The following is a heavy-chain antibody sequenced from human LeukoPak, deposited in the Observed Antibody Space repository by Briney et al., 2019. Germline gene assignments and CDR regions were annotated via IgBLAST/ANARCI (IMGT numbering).Heavy chain of an antibody. J-gene: IGHJ4*02. CDR3: ARAPVTSCRGAFCYPFDL. D-gene: IGHD2-21*01. CDR2: TSSSDDGT. CDR1: GFTFSSYA. Sequence: PGGSLRLSCAASGFTFSSYAMSWVRQVPGKGLEWVSATSSSDDGTYHADSERGRFTIYRDNFRNTLYLQMNRLRVEDAALYYCARAPVTSCRGAFCYPFDLWGQGVLVTVSS. V-gene: IGHV3-23*01.